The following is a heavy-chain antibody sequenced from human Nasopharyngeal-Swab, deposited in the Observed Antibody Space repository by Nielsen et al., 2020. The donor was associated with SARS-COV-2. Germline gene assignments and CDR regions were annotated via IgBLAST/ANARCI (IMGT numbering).Heavy chain of an antibody. CDR2: ISAYNGNT. V-gene: IGHV1-18*01. CDR1: GYTPTSYG. CDR3: ARGAYDFWSALYHYYYMDV. J-gene: IGHJ6*03. Sequence: ASVKVSCKASGYTPTSYGISCVLQAPGQGLEWMGWISAYNGNTKYPQKLQGRVTMTTDTSTSTAYMVLRSLRSDDTAVYYCARGAYDFWSALYHYYYMDVWGKGTTVTVSS. D-gene: IGHD3-3*01.